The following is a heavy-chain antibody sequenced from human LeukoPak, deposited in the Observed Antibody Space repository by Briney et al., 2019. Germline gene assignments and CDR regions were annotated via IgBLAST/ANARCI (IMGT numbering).Heavy chain of an antibody. Sequence: PGRSLRLSCAASGFTFSSYGMHWVRQPQGEGLEWVAVISYDGSKKSSAESVKGRFTISRDNSKNTLYLQMNSLRAEDTAVYFCARGHYGMDVWGQGTTVTVSS. CDR1: GFTFSSYG. J-gene: IGHJ6*02. CDR3: ARGHYGMDV. CDR2: ISYDGSKK. V-gene: IGHV3-30*03.